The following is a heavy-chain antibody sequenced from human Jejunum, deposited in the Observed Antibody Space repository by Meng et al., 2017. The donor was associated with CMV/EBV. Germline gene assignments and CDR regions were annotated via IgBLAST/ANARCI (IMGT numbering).Heavy chain of an antibody. J-gene: IGHJ4*02. D-gene: IGHD3-3*01. CDR2: SSTSNGNT. V-gene: IGHV1-18*01. CDR3: VRDFWSDFYAY. CDR1: GYTFTTYG. Sequence: QVQLVQSGAKVKKPGAAVKVSWKTSGYTFTTYGISWVRQAPGQGLEWVGWSSTSNGNTHYAQKVQDRVTMTTDTSTSTAYMELRSLTSDDTAVYYCVRDFWSDFYAYWGQGTLVTVFS.